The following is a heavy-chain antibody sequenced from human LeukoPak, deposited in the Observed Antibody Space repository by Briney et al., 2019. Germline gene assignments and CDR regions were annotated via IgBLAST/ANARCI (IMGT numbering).Heavy chain of an antibody. V-gene: IGHV3-23*01. CDR2: IRERGSGT. J-gene: IGHJ4*02. CDR3: AKGVFGVNRAFDY. Sequence: GGSLRLSCEPSGFTFNTCAMSWVRQAPGKGLEWVSAIRERGSGTYYADSVTGRFTISRDNSTNTLSLQMNSLRVDDTALYYCAKGVFGVNRAFDYWGQGTLVTVSS. D-gene: IGHD3-3*01. CDR1: GFTFNTCA.